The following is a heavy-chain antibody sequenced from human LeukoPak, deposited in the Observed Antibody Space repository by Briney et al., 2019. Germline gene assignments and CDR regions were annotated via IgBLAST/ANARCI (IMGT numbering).Heavy chain of an antibody. V-gene: IGHV3-74*01. D-gene: IGHD3-16*01. Sequence: GGSLRLSCAASGCTFSSYRMHWVRQAPGKGLVWVSRINSDGSSTNYADSVKGRFTISRDNAKNTLYLQMNSLRAEDTAVYYCAREFMIKAFDIWGQGTMFTASS. J-gene: IGHJ3*02. CDR3: AREFMIKAFDI. CDR2: INSDGSST. CDR1: GCTFSSYR.